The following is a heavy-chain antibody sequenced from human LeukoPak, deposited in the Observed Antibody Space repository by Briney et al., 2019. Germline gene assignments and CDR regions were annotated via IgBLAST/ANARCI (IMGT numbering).Heavy chain of an antibody. Sequence: PSETLSLTCNVSGASISGLGYYWSWIRQPPGKGLEWIGLVYATEKTHYNPSLKSRLFISVDTSKNQFSLRLSSVTAADTAVYYCARQKIAARPGGFDYWGQGTLVTVSS. CDR3: ARQKIAARPGGFDY. CDR1: GASISGLGYY. D-gene: IGHD6-6*01. CDR2: VYATEKT. J-gene: IGHJ4*02. V-gene: IGHV4-30-4*01.